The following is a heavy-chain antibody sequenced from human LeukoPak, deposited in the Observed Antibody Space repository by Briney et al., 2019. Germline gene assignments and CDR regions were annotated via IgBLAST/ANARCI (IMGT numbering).Heavy chain of an antibody. CDR3: ARHGAGRGDDDAFDI. J-gene: IGHJ3*02. CDR1: GGSISSSSYY. D-gene: IGHD7-27*01. V-gene: IGHV4-39*01. Sequence: SETLSLTCTVPGGSISSSSYYWGWIRQPPGKGLEWIGSIYYSGSTYYNPSLKSRVTISADTSKNQFSLKLSSVTAADTAAYYCARHGAGRGDDDAFDIWGQGTVVTVSS. CDR2: IYYSGST.